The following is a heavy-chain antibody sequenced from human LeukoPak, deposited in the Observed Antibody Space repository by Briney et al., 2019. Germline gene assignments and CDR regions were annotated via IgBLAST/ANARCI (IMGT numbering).Heavy chain of an antibody. V-gene: IGHV4-4*02. J-gene: IGHJ4*02. CDR1: GLTFSSRW. CDR2: INHSGST. D-gene: IGHD3-10*01. Sequence: GSLRLSCAASGLTFSSRWMSWVRQAPGKGLEWIGEINHSGSTNYNPSLKSRVTISVDTSKNQFSLKLSSVTAADTAVYYCARQRPSITMVRGVIDYWGQGTLVTVSS. CDR3: ARQRPSITMVRGVIDY.